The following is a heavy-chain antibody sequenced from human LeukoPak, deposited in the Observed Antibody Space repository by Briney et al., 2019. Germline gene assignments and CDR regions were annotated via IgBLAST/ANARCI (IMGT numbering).Heavy chain of an antibody. Sequence: GASVKVSCKASGYTFTSYDINWVRQATGQGLEWMGWMNPNSGNTGYAQKFQGRVTMTRNTSISTAYMELSSLRSEDTAVYYCARDDIAAAADFDYWGQGTLVTVSS. D-gene: IGHD6-13*01. V-gene: IGHV1-8*01. CDR3: ARDDIAAAADFDY. CDR1: GYTFTSYD. CDR2: MNPNSGNT. J-gene: IGHJ4*02.